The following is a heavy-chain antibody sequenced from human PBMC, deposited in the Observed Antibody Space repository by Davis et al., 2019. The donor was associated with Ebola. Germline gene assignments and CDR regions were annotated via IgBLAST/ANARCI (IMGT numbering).Heavy chain of an antibody. J-gene: IGHJ4*02. V-gene: IGHV4-39*01. CDR1: GGSISSSSYY. CDR3: ARQEGMSTIDY. CDR2: IYYSGST. D-gene: IGHD5-24*01. Sequence: MPSETLSLTCTVSGGSISSSSYYWGWIRQPPGKGLEWIGSIYYSGSTYYNPSLKSRVTISVDTSKNQFSLNLSSVTAADTAVYYCARQEGMSTIDYWGRGTLVTVSS.